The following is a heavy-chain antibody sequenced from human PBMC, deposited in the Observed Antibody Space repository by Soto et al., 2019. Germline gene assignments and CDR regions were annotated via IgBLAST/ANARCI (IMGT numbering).Heavy chain of an antibody. CDR2: MNPNSGNT. CDR3: ARWLTVRGYYGMDV. Sequence: RASVKVSCKASGYTFTSYDINWVRQATGQGLEWMGWMNPNSGNTGYAQKFQGRVTMTRNTSISTAYMELSSLRSEDTAVYYCARWLTVRGYYGMDVWGQGTTVTVSS. J-gene: IGHJ6*02. V-gene: IGHV1-8*01. D-gene: IGHD3-22*01. CDR1: GYTFTSYD.